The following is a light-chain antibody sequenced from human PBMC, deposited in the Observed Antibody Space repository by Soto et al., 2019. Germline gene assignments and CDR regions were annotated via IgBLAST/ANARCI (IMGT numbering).Light chain of an antibody. CDR1: QSIGSK. CDR3: QEYNNWRPIT. J-gene: IGKJ4*01. Sequence: IVMTQSPATLSVSPGERATLSCRASQSIGSKLAWYQQKPGQAPRLLIYGASARATGIPVRFSGSGSGTEVTLTITSLQSEDVAVYYCQEYNNWRPITFGGGTKVEIK. V-gene: IGKV3-15*01. CDR2: GAS.